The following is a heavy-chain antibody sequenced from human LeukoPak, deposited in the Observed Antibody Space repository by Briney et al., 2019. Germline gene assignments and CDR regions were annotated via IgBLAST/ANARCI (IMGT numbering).Heavy chain of an antibody. J-gene: IGHJ6*02. CDR1: GGSFTVYY. D-gene: IGHD2-21*02. CDR3: ARGPVRDDGLTGISYYFGLDV. CDR2: IHHRAGA. V-gene: IGHV4-34*01. Sequence: SETLSLTCAVYGGSFTVYYWSWIRHLPGKGLEWIGEIHHRAGANYNPSLWGRVTISADTSMNQFSLHLTSVTAADTATFYCARGPVRDDGLTGISYYFGLDVWGHGTTVTVFS.